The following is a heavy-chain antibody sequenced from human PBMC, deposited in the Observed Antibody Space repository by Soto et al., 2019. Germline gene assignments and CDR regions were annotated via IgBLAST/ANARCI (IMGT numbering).Heavy chain of an antibody. Sequence: EVQLVESGGGLVKPGGSLRLSCAASGFTFSNAWMSWVRQAPGKGLEWVGRIKSKTDGGTTDYAAPVKGRFTISRDDSKNTLYLQMNSLKTEDTAVYYCTTDTLLWFGESFDYWGQGTLVTVSS. CDR2: IKSKTDGGTT. J-gene: IGHJ4*02. V-gene: IGHV3-15*01. D-gene: IGHD3-10*01. CDR3: TTDTLLWFGESFDY. CDR1: GFTFSNAW.